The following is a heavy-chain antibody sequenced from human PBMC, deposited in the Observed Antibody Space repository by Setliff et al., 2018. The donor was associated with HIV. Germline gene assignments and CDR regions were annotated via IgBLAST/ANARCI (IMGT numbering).Heavy chain of an antibody. J-gene: IGHJ4*02. Sequence: SETLSLTCSVSGVSISNYYWAWIRQPPGKGLEWIGTIYYSGSTYYNPSLRSRATISVDTSKNQFSLKLSSVTAADTAMYYCIIAYSSGWLSPMGFDSWGQGTLVTVS. V-gene: IGHV4-59*04. CDR1: GVSISNYY. D-gene: IGHD6-19*01. CDR3: IIAYSSGWLSPMGFDS. CDR2: IYYSGST.